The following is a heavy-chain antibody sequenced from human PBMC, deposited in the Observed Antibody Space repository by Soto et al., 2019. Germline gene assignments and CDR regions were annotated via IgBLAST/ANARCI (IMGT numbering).Heavy chain of an antibody. J-gene: IGHJ3*02. CDR2: IYYSGSS. V-gene: IGHV4-59*01. D-gene: IGHD2-2*01. CDR1: GGSISTYY. CDR3: ARLRWGYCSSTSCYAPNDAFDI. Sequence: SETRSLTCTVSGGSISTYYWNWMRQPPGKGLEWIGYIYYSGSSNYNPSLQSRVTISVDTSKNQFSLKLSSVTAADTAVYYCARLRWGYCSSTSCYAPNDAFDIRAQRTTVTVSS.